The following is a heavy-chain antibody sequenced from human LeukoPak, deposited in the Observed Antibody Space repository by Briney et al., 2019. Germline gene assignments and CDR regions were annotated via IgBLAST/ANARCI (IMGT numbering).Heavy chain of an antibody. Sequence: KPSETLSLTCTVSGGSISSYYWSWIRQPAGKGLEWIGRIYNSGITNYNPSLKSRVTMSMDTYMNQFSLKLRSVTAADTAVYYCARDYGDFPAYYFDYWGQGTLVTVSS. CDR2: IYNSGIT. CDR3: ARDYGDFPAYYFDY. J-gene: IGHJ4*02. V-gene: IGHV4-4*07. D-gene: IGHD4-17*01. CDR1: GGSISSYY.